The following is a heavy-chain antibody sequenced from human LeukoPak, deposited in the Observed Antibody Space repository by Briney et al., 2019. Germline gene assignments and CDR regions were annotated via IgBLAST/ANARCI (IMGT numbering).Heavy chain of an antibody. D-gene: IGHD6-13*01. Sequence: PAASVKVSCKASGYTFTGYYMHWVRQAPGQGLEWMGWINPTTGGTNYAQKFQGRVTMTRDTSISTAYMDLSRLKSDDTAVYYCARWAAACNDYWGQGTLVTVSS. J-gene: IGHJ4*02. CDR3: ARWAAACNDY. CDR1: GYTFTGYY. V-gene: IGHV1-2*02. CDR2: INPTTGGT.